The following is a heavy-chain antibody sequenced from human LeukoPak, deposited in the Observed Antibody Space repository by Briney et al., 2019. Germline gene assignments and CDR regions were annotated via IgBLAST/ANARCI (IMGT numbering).Heavy chain of an antibody. CDR1: GFTFSSYG. CDR3: ARASLYCSGGTCYEVWFDP. Sequence: GGSLRLSCAASGFTFSSYGMNWVRQAPGKGLEWVSYISSSSGTIYYADSVRGRFTISRDNAKNSLYLQMNSLRDEDTAVYYCARASLYCSGGTCYEVWFDPGAREPWSPSPQ. J-gene: IGHJ5*02. CDR2: ISSSSGTI. D-gene: IGHD2-15*01. V-gene: IGHV3-48*02.